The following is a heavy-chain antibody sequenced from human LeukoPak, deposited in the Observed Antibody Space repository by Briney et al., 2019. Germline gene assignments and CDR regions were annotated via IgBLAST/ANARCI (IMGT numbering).Heavy chain of an antibody. J-gene: IGHJ6*04. CDR2: ISSNGGST. D-gene: IGHD2-15*01. Sequence: GGSLRLSCSASRFTFSSYAMHWVRQAPGKGLEYVSAISSNGGSTYYADSVKGRFTISRDNSKNTLYLQMSSLRAEDTAVYYCVKVKYCSGGSCYGSYGMDVWSKGTTVTVSS. V-gene: IGHV3-64D*06. CDR1: RFTFSSYA. CDR3: VKVKYCSGGSCYGSYGMDV.